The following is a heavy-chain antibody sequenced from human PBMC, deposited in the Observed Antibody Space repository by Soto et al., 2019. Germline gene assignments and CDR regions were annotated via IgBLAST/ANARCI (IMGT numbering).Heavy chain of an antibody. Sequence: PSETLSLTCTVSGGSISSSSYYWGWIRQPPGKGLEWIGSIYYSGSTYSNPSLKSRVTISVDTSKNQFSLKLSSVTAADTAVYYCAISAGMSSSWLEYFDYWGQGTLVTVSS. CDR2: IYYSGST. CDR1: GGSISSSSYY. D-gene: IGHD6-13*01. V-gene: IGHV4-39*01. CDR3: AISAGMSSSWLEYFDY. J-gene: IGHJ4*02.